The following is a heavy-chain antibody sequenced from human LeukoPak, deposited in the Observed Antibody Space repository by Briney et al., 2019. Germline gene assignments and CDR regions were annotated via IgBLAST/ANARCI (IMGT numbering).Heavy chain of an antibody. V-gene: IGHV4-34*01. CDR2: INHSGST. CDR3: ARLSGAWYCSGGSCLLGTFDY. D-gene: IGHD2-15*01. Sequence: SETLSLTCAVYGGSFSGYYWSWIRQPPGKGLEWIGEINHSGSTNYNPSLKSRVTISVDTSKNQFSLKLSSVTAADTAVYYCARLSGAWYCSGGSCLLGTFDYWGQGTLVTVSS. CDR1: GGSFSGYY. J-gene: IGHJ4*02.